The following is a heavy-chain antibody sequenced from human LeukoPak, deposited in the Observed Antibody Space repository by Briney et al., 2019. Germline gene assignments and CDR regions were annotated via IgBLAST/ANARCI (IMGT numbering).Heavy chain of an antibody. V-gene: IGHV1-24*01. CDR2: FDPEDGET. CDR3: ATGGIAARPPYYYYYYMDV. Sequence: GASVKVSCKVSGYTLTELSMHWVRQAPGKGLEWMGGFDPEDGETIYAQKFQGRVTMTEDTSTDTAYMELSSLRSEDTAVYYCATGGIAARPPYYYYYYMDVWGKGTTVTVSS. CDR1: GYTLTELS. J-gene: IGHJ6*03. D-gene: IGHD6-6*01.